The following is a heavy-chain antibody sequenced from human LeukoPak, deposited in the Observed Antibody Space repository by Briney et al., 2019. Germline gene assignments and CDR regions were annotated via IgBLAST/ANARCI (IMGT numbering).Heavy chain of an antibody. CDR3: ARGYYDTLTGPDY. J-gene: IGHJ4*02. CDR2: ISSSSSTI. Sequence: GGSLRLSCAASGFTFSSYSMNWVRQAPGKGLEWVSYISSSSSTIYYADSVKGRFTISRDNAKNSLYLQMNSLRAEDTAVYYCARGYYDTLTGPDYWGQGTLVTVSS. V-gene: IGHV3-48*01. D-gene: IGHD3-9*01. CDR1: GFTFSSYS.